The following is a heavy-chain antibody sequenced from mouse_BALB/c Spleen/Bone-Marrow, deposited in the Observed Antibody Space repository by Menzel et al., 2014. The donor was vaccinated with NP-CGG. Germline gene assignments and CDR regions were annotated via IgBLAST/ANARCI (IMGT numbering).Heavy chain of an antibody. J-gene: IGHJ4*01. Sequence: EVKVVESGGGLVQPGGSRKLSCAASGFTFSSFGMHRVRQAPEKGLEWVAYISSGSSTIYYADTVKGRFTISRDNPKNTLFLQMTSLRSEDTAMYYCTRKGALITHYYAMDYWGQGTSVTVSS. CDR2: ISSGSSTI. D-gene: IGHD2-4*01. CDR1: GFTFSSFG. V-gene: IGHV5-17*02. CDR3: TRKGALITHYYAMDY.